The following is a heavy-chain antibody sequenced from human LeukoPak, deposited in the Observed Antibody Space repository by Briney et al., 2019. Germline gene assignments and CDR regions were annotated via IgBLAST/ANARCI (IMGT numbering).Heavy chain of an antibody. V-gene: IGHV3-21*01. CDR2: ISSSSSYI. CDR1: GFTFSSCA. J-gene: IGHJ4*02. D-gene: IGHD5-12*01. Sequence: GSLRLSCAASGFTFSSCAMSWVRQAPGKGLEWVSSISSSSSYIYYADSVKGRFTISRDNAKNSLYLQMNSLRAEDTAVYYCARDRTYSGYDPAFDYWGQGTVVTVSS. CDR3: ARDRTYSGYDPAFDY.